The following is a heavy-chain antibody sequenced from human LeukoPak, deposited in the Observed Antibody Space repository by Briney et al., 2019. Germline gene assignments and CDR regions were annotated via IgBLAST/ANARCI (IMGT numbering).Heavy chain of an antibody. CDR3: ARGNYDSSGYCDY. J-gene: IGHJ4*02. CDR2: VYYKGST. V-gene: IGHV4-39*07. D-gene: IGHD3-22*01. Sequence: SETLSLTCTVSGGSISSSSYYWGWIRQPPGKGLEWIGSVYYKGSTYYMPSLKSRVTISLDTSKNQFSLQLSSVTAADTAMYYCARGNYDSSGYCDYWGQGTLVTVSS. CDR1: GGSISSSSYY.